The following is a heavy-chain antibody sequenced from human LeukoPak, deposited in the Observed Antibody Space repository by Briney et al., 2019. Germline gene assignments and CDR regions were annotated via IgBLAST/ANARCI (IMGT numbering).Heavy chain of an antibody. D-gene: IGHD1-1*01. CDR3: ANQLGYFDD. V-gene: IGHV3-23*01. J-gene: IGHJ4*02. CDR2: ISGSDGRT. Sequence: PGGSLRLSCAASGFTFSSYAMSWVRQAPGKGLEWVSAISGSDGRTYYADSVKGRFTISRDSSKNTLYLQMNSLRADDTALYYCANQLGYFDDWGQGTLVTVSS. CDR1: GFTFSSYA.